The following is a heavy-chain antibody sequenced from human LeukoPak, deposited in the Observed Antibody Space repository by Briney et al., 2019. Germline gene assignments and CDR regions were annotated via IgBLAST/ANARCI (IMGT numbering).Heavy chain of an antibody. CDR2: TNPNSGNT. D-gene: IGHD4-23*01. Sequence: GASVKVPCKASGYTFTSYDINWVRQATGQGLEWMGWTNPNSGNTGYAQKFQGRVTMTRDMSTSTDYMELSSLRSEDTAVYYCARDNSVEDTAWWFDPWGQGTLVTVSS. V-gene: IGHV1-8*01. CDR1: GYTFTSYD. CDR3: ARDNSVEDTAWWFDP. J-gene: IGHJ5*02.